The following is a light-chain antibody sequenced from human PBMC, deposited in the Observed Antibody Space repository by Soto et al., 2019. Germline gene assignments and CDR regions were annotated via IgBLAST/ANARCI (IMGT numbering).Light chain of an antibody. J-gene: IGLJ3*02. CDR3: SSYAGSNSWV. CDR1: SSDVGGSNF. Sequence: QSVLTQPPSASGSPGQSVTISCTGTSSDVGGSNFVSWYQQHPGKAPKVIISEVSKRPSGVPDRFSGSKSGNTASLTVSGLQAEDEAHYYCSSYAGSNSWVFGGGTKLTVL. CDR2: EVS. V-gene: IGLV2-8*01.